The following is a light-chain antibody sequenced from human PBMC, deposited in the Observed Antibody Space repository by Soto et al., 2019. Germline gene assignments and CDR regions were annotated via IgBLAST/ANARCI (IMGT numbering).Light chain of an antibody. V-gene: IGKV1-17*01. J-gene: IGKJ4*01. CDR2: TAS. CDR1: QGIRND. Sequence: DIQMTQSPSSLSASVGDRVTITCRASQGIRNDLAWYQQKAGKVPKCLIYTASSLQSGVPSRFSGSGSGTEFTLTISSLQPEDFATYYCLQHNTYPLTFGGGTKVDIK. CDR3: LQHNTYPLT.